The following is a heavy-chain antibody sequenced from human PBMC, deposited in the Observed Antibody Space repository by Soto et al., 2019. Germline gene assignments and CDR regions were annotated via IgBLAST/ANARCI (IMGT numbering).Heavy chain of an antibody. V-gene: IGHV4-39*01. CDR3: VKRSLLMAPT. D-gene: IGHD3-10*01. CDR2: IDNGGNT. J-gene: IGHJ4*02. Sequence: AWIRQPPGKGLEWIGSIDNGGNTHYNAPLKSRVIISADTSKNQFSLSLNSVTAADTAVYYCVKRSLLMAPTWGQGIQVT.